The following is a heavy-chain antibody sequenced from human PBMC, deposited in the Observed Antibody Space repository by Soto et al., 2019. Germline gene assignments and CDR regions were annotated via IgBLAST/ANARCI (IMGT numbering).Heavy chain of an antibody. Sequence: PSETLSLTCTVSGGSISSTDHYWGWVHQPPGKGLEWLGGIYFAGSTFHNPALKNRATISVDTSRNQFSLRLTTVTASDTAVYYCARLVFHCLRGSCDDYSFYGLDVWGQGTTVTVSS. CDR1: GGSISSTDHY. CDR2: IYFAGST. V-gene: IGHV4-39*01. J-gene: IGHJ6*02. CDR3: ARLVFHCLRGSCDDYSFYGLDV. D-gene: IGHD2-15*01.